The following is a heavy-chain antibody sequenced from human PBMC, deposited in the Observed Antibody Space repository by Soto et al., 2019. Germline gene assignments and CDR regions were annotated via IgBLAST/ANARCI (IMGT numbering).Heavy chain of an antibody. J-gene: IGHJ4*02. CDR2: ISYSGST. V-gene: IGHV4-59*01. Sequence: ASETLSLTCTVSGGSINSFYWSWIRQPPGKGLEWIGYISYSGSTNYNPSLKSRVTISVDTPKNQFSLKLSSVTAADTAVYYCARVYSGDDYFGFWGQGTLLTVSS. CDR1: GGSINSFY. CDR3: ARVYSGDDYFGF. D-gene: IGHD5-12*01.